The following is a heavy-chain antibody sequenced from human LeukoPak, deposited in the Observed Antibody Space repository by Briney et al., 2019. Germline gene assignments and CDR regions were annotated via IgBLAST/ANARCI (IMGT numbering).Heavy chain of an antibody. CDR2: IIPIFGTA. V-gene: IGHV1-69*05. J-gene: IGHJ4*02. CDR3: ARTGVLLRVRAPSLSDYFDY. CDR1: GGTFSSYA. Sequence: ASVKVSCKASGGTFSSYAISWVRQAPVQGLEWMGGIIPIFGTANYAQKFQGRVTMTRDTSISTAYMELRSLRSDDTAVYYCARTGVLLRVRAPSLSDYFDYWGQGTLVTVSS. D-gene: IGHD3-10*01.